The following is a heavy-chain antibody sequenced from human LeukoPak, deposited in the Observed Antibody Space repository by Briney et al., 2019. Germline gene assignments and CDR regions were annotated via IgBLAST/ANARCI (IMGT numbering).Heavy chain of an antibody. Sequence: GGSLRLSCAASGFTFSSYGMHWVRQAPGKGLEWVAFIRYDGSNKYYADSVKGRFTISRDNSKNTLYLQMNSLRAEDTAVYYCARGPAKCGGDCYYFDYWGQGTLVTVSS. D-gene: IGHD2-21*01. J-gene: IGHJ4*02. CDR1: GFTFSSYG. CDR3: ARGPAKCGGDCYYFDY. CDR2: IRYDGSNK. V-gene: IGHV3-30*02.